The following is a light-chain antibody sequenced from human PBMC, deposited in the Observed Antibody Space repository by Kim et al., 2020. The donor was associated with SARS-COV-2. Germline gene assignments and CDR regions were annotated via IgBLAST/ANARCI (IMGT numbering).Light chain of an antibody. V-gene: IGKV1-5*03. Sequence: DIQMTQSPSTLSASVGTRVTITCRASQSISNNLDWYQQKPGKAPKVLIYKASSLESGVPSRFSGSGSGTEFTLTISSLQPDDFATYYCQHYNGYPLTFGGGTKVDIK. CDR2: KAS. J-gene: IGKJ4*01. CDR3: QHYNGYPLT. CDR1: QSISNN.